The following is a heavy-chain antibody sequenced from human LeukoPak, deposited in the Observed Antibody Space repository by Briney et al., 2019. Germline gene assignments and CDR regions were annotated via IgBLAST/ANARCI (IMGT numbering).Heavy chain of an antibody. CDR1: GFSLRTYW. J-gene: IGHJ6*02. V-gene: IGHV3-49*02. CDR3: TRDLNYYDSSGYYNYYYYYGMDV. Sequence: GGSLRLSCAASGFSLRTYWMSWVRQAPGKGLEWVGFIRSKAYGGTTEYAASVKGRFTISRDDSKSIAYLQMNSLKTKDTAVYYCTRDLNYYDSSGYYNYYYYYGMDVWGQGTTVTVSS. CDR2: IRSKAYGGTT. D-gene: IGHD3-22*01.